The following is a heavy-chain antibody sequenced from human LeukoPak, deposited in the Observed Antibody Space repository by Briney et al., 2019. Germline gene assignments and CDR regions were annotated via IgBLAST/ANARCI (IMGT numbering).Heavy chain of an antibody. CDR2: INAGNGNT. V-gene: IGHV1-3*01. D-gene: IGHD2-8*02. CDR3: HVAYDTYYFDY. J-gene: IGHJ4*02. CDR1: GYTFTSYA. Sequence: GASVKVSCKASGYTFTSYAMHWVRQAPGQRLEWMGWINAGNGNTKYSQKFQGRVTITRDTSASTAYMELSSLRSEDTAVYYCHVAYDTYYFDYWGQGTLVTVSS.